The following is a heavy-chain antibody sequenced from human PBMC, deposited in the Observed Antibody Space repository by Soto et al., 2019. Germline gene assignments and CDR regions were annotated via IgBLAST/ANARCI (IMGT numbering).Heavy chain of an antibody. CDR3: ARVVDYGDHGGWFDP. CDR2: ISAYNGNT. D-gene: IGHD4-17*01. J-gene: IGHJ5*02. CDR1: GYTFTSYG. V-gene: IGHV1-18*01. Sequence: GPSVKVSCKASGYTFTSYGISWVRQAPGQGLEWMGWISAYNGNTNYAQKLQGRVTMTTDTSTSTAYMELRSLRSDDTAVYYCARVVDYGDHGGWFDPWGQGTLVTVSS.